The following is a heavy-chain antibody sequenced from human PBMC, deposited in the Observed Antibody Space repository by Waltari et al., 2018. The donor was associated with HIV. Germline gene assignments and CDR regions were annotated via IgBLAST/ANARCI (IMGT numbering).Heavy chain of an antibody. CDR1: GFTFRNSW. J-gene: IGHJ6*02. D-gene: IGHD3-3*01. CDR3: ARPGSFGMVKYGVDV. V-gene: IGHV3-74*03. Sequence: EVQLVESGGGLVQPGGSLSLSCAASGFTFRNSWRHWVRQAAGKGLVWVSRINGDGSTTTDADSVKGRFTISRDNAMNTLYLHMNSLRADDTGVYFCARPGSFGMVKYGVDVWGQGTTVTVSS. CDR2: INGDGSTT.